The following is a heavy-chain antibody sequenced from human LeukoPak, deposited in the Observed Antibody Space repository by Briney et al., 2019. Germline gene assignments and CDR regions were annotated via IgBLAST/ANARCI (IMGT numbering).Heavy chain of an antibody. CDR2: IKQDGSEK. CDR1: GFTFSSYW. Sequence: GGSLRLSCATSGFTFSSYWMRWVRQAPGRGLEWVANIKQDGSEKYYVDSVKGRFTISRDNAKNSLYLQMNSLRAEDTAVYYCARPRGYCSGGSCRYSFDYWGQGTLVTVSS. D-gene: IGHD2-15*01. J-gene: IGHJ4*02. CDR3: ARPRGYCSGGSCRYSFDY. V-gene: IGHV3-7*01.